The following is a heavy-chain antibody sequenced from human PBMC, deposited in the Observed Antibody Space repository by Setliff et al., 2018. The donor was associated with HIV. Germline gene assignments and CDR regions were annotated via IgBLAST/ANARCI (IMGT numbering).Heavy chain of an antibody. D-gene: IGHD3-10*01. Sequence: SETLSLTCAVYGGSFSGYDWSWIRQPPGKGLEWIGEINHSGSTNYNPSLKSRVTISLDTSRNQFSLKLSSVTAADTAVYYCARHSGVASPNWFDPWGQGTLVTVSS. CDR3: ARHSGVASPNWFDP. CDR2: INHSGST. J-gene: IGHJ5*02. V-gene: IGHV4-34*01. CDR1: GGSFSGYD.